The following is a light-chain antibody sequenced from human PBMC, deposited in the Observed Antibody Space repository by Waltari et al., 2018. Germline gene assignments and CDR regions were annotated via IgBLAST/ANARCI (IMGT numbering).Light chain of an antibody. V-gene: IGLV2-14*01. J-gene: IGLJ1*01. CDR3: SSHTSTVPHV. CDR1: SNDVGGYGY. CDR2: EVS. Sequence: QSALTQPASVSGSPGQSDSISCTGTSNDVGGYGYVSWYQQFPGKAPNLMIYEVSYRPSGVSSRFSGSKSGNTASLTISGLQAEDEAVYYCSSHTSTVPHVFGTGTKVTVV.